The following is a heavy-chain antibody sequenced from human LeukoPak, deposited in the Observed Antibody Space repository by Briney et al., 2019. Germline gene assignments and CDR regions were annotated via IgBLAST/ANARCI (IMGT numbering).Heavy chain of an antibody. V-gene: IGHV3-53*01. J-gene: IGHJ4*02. Sequence: GGSLRLSCAASGFTVSSNYMSWVRQAPGKGLEWVSVIYSGGSTYYADSVKGRFTISRDNSKGTLYIQMNSLGAEDTAVYYCARAKPKNMVRGLIMRRESRYYFDYWGQGTLVTVSS. D-gene: IGHD3-10*01. CDR2: IYSGGST. CDR3: ARAKPKNMVRGLIMRRESRYYFDY. CDR1: GFTVSSNY.